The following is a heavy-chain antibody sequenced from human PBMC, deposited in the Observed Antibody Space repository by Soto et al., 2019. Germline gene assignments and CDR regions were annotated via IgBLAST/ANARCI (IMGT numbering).Heavy chain of an antibody. V-gene: IGHV3-23*01. CDR1: GFSFDDYA. J-gene: IGHJ4*02. CDR2: ISATGGGT. Sequence: GGSLRLSCAASGFSFDDYAMSWVRQAPGKGLEWVSLISATGGGTYYADSVKGRLTISRDNSHNTLYLQVHSLTAEDTAVYYCAKDRRAGGNSAFYFDFWGQGAQVTVSS. D-gene: IGHD3-16*01. CDR3: AKDRRAGGNSAFYFDF.